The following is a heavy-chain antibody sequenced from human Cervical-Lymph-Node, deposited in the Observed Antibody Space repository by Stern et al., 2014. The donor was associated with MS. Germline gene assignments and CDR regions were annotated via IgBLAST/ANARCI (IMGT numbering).Heavy chain of an antibody. Sequence: QMQLVQSGAEVRKPGSSVKVSCKASGATFSTNAISWLRQAPGQGPEWMGAIVPIFGRANYVQKLRGRLTITAAESASTAYMELRSLRSEDTAVYYCAREHHGGNFASWGQGTLVTVSS. CDR3: AREHHGGNFAS. J-gene: IGHJ5*02. CDR2: IVPIFGRA. V-gene: IGHV1-69*01. CDR1: GATFSTNA. D-gene: IGHD4-23*01.